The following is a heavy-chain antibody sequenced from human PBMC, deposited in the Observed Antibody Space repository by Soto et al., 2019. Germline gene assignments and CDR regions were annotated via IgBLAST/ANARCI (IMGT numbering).Heavy chain of an antibody. D-gene: IGHD3-3*01. Sequence: EVQLVESGGGLVKPGGSLRLSCSASGFPFSTYTMYWVRQAPGKGLEWVSSITSSSSRNIFYADSVKGRFTISRDNANNMIFLQMNNLRVEDTAVYYCARDDPVFGAIPRMDIWVHGTTVTVSS. CDR1: GFPFSTYT. J-gene: IGHJ6*02. CDR2: ITSSSSRNI. V-gene: IGHV3-21*02. CDR3: ARDDPVFGAIPRMDI.